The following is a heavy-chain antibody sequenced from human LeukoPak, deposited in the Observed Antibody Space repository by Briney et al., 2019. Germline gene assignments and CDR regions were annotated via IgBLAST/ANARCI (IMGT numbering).Heavy chain of an antibody. CDR2: IKQDGSEK. D-gene: IGHD6-13*01. J-gene: IGHJ4*02. CDR3: ARVGIAAAGARNYYFDY. Sequence: GGSLRLSCAASGFTFSSYSMNWVRQAPGKGLEWVANIKQDGSEKYYVDSVKGRFTISRDNAKNSLYLQMNSLRAEDTAVYYCARVGIAAAGARNYYFDYWGQGTLVTVSS. CDR1: GFTFSSYS. V-gene: IGHV3-7*01.